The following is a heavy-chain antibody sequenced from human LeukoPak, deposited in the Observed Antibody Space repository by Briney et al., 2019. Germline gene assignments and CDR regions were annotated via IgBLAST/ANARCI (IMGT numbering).Heavy chain of an antibody. Sequence: TSETLSLTCTVSGGSISSRSYYWGWIRQPPGKGLEWIGSIYDSGSTYYNPSLKSRVTISVDTSKNQFSLKLSSVTAADTAVYYCARDIFYSGVLRFLDYWGQGTLVTVSS. CDR1: GGSISSRSYY. CDR2: IYDSGST. CDR3: ARDIFYSGVLRFLDY. J-gene: IGHJ4*02. V-gene: IGHV4-39*07. D-gene: IGHD3-3*01.